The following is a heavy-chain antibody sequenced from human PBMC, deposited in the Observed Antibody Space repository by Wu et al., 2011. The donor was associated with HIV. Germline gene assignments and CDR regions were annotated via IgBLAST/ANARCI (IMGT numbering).Heavy chain of an antibody. D-gene: IGHD1-26*01. CDR2: IIPMYGVT. J-gene: IGHJ6*02. CDR1: EGTLSNLA. V-gene: IGHV1-69*05. CDR3: ACRLLGVGVGRHYYYGMDV. Sequence: QVQLVQSGAEVKKPGSSVKVSCKASEGTLSNLAIGWVRLAPGQGLEWIGGIIPMYGVTNTAQKFQGRVTITTDEPSTTVYMDLRSLRFEDTALYYCACRLLGVGVGRHYYYGMDVWGQGTTVTVSS.